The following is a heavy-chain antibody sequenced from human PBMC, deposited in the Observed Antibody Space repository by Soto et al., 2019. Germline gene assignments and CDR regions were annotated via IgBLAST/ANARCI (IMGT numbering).Heavy chain of an antibody. V-gene: IGHV3-23*01. CDR1: AFTFSSYA. Sequence: PXLSLRLSGAASAFTFSSYAMSWVRQAPGKGLEWVSAISGSGGSTYYADSVKGRFTISRDNSKNTLYLQMNSLRAEDTAVYYCAKLYRDRKGPFDYWGQGTLVTVSS. J-gene: IGHJ4*02. CDR3: AKLYRDRKGPFDY. D-gene: IGHD3-10*01. CDR2: ISGSGGST.